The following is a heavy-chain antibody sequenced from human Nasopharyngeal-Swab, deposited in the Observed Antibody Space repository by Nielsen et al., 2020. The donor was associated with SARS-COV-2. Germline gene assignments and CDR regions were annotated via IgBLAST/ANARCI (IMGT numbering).Heavy chain of an antibody. CDR2: ISYDGSNK. Sequence: GESLKISCAASGFTFSSYAIHWVRQAPGKGLEWAAVISYDGSNKYYADSVKGRFTISRDNSRNTLYLQMNSLRAEDTAVYYCARAGGGYSYADYWGQGTLVTVSS. D-gene: IGHD5-18*01. J-gene: IGHJ4*02. V-gene: IGHV3-30-3*01. CDR3: ARAGGGYSYADY. CDR1: GFTFSSYA.